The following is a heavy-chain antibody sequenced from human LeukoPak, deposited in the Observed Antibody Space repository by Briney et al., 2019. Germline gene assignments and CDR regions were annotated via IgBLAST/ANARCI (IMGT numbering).Heavy chain of an antibody. V-gene: IGHV5-51*01. CDR1: GYNFTTYW. D-gene: IGHD2-21*02. CDR2: IYPGDSDT. CDR3: ARLGPPNCGGDCYSDY. Sequence: GESLKISCKGSGYNFTTYWIGWVRQLPGKGLEWMAMIYPGDSDTRYSPSFQGQVTISADKSIRTAYLQWSSLRASDTAMYYCARLGPPNCGGDCYSDYWGQGTLSTVS. J-gene: IGHJ4*02.